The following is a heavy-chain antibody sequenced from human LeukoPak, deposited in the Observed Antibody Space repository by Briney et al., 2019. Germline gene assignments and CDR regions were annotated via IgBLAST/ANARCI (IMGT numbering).Heavy chain of an antibody. CDR3: ARGETRKDI. CDR1: GFTFSSYS. Sequence: PGGSLRLSSEGSGFTFSSYSMNWVRQAPGKGLEWVSYISSSSSIIYYADSVKGRFTISRDNAKNSLYLQMNSLRDEDTAVFYCARGETRKDIWGQGTMVTVSS. D-gene: IGHD1-26*01. J-gene: IGHJ3*02. V-gene: IGHV3-48*02. CDR2: ISSSSSII.